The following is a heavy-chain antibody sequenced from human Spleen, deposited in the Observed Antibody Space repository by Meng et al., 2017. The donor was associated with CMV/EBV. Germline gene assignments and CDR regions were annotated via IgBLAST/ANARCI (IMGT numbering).Heavy chain of an antibody. Sequence: SGFTFTNVWMNWVRQAPGKGLEWVGRVRSKADGGTTDYPAPVKDRFTISRDDSKKTVYLQINSLKTEDTAVYYCTTGHPNNGWILDSWGQGTLVTVSS. CDR2: VRSKADGGTT. CDR1: GFTFTNVW. V-gene: IGHV3-15*01. CDR3: TTGHPNNGWILDS. D-gene: IGHD6-19*01. J-gene: IGHJ4*02.